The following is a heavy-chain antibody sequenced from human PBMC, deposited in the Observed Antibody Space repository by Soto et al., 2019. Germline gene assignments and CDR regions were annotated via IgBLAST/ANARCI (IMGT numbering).Heavy chain of an antibody. D-gene: IGHD2-2*01. CDR2: IYPGDSDT. CDR3: ASLYCSSTSCYQFFDY. CDR1: GYSFTSYW. Sequence: PGESLKISCKGSGYSFTSYWIGWVRQMPGKGLEWMGIIYPGDSDTRYSPSFQGQVTISADKSISTAYLQWGSLKASDTAMYYCASLYCSSTSCYQFFDYWGQGTLVTVSS. V-gene: IGHV5-51*01. J-gene: IGHJ4*02.